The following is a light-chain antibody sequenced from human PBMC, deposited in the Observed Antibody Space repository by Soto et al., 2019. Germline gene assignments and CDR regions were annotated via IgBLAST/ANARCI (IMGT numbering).Light chain of an antibody. CDR2: DAS. J-gene: IGKJ4*02. CDR1: QNFSNY. V-gene: IGKV3-11*01. CDR3: QLRDNLPALT. Sequence: DIPLTQSPATLSLSPGQRATLSCRASQNFSNYVAWYQQTPGRAPRLRIYDASKRATGIPSRFSGSASGTDFTLTISSLEPEDFAIYYGQLRDNLPALTFGGGTKVDI.